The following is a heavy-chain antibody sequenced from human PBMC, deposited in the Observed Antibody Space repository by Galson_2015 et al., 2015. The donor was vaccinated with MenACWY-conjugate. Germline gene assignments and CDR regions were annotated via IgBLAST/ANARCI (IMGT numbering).Heavy chain of an antibody. CDR1: GYTFTGYY. V-gene: IGHV1-2*04. Sequence: SVKVSCKASGYTFTGYYMHWVRQAPGQGLEWMGWINPNSGGTNYAQKFQGWVTMTRDTSISTAYMELSRLRSDDTAVYYCARDFGTPYYYYYMDVRGKGTTVTVSS. J-gene: IGHJ6*03. CDR2: INPNSGGT. CDR3: ARDFGTPYYYYYMDV. D-gene: IGHD2-15*01.